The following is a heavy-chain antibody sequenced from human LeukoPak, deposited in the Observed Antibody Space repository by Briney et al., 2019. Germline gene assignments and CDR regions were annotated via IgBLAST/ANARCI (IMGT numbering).Heavy chain of an antibody. D-gene: IGHD2-15*01. J-gene: IGHJ3*02. CDR3: ARGYCSGGSCLGAFDI. CDR1: GFTFSSYA. Sequence: GGSLRLSCAASGFTFSSYAMHWVRQAPGKGLEWVAVISYDGSNKYYADSVKGRFTISRDNSKNTLYLQMNSLRAEDTAVYYCARGYCSGGSCLGAFDIWGQGTMATVSS. CDR2: ISYDGSNK. V-gene: IGHV3-30*04.